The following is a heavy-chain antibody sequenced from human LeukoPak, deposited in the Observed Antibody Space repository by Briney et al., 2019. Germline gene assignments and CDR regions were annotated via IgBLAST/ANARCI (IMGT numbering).Heavy chain of an antibody. D-gene: IGHD3-9*01. V-gene: IGHV4-34*01. Sequence: TTSETLSLTCAVYGVSFSGYYWSWIRQPPGKGLEWIGEINHSGSTNYNPSLKSRVTISVDTSKNQFSLNLSSVTAADTAVYYCAARDILTGLHDYWDQGTLVTVSS. CDR3: AARDILTGLHDY. CDR2: INHSGST. J-gene: IGHJ4*02. CDR1: GVSFSGYY.